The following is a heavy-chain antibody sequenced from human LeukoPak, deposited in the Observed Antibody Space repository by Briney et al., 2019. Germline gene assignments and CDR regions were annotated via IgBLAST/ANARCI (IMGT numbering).Heavy chain of an antibody. J-gene: IGHJ4*02. CDR2: TNPNSGGT. CDR1: GYTFTGYY. V-gene: IGHV1-2*02. Sequence: ASVKVSCKDSGYTFTGYYMHWVRQAPEQGLEWMGWTNPNSGGTNYAQKFQGRVNMTRDTSISTAYMELSRLRSDDTAVYYCARGDGYNSPVDYWGQGTLVTVSS. CDR3: ARGDGYNSPVDY. D-gene: IGHD5-24*01.